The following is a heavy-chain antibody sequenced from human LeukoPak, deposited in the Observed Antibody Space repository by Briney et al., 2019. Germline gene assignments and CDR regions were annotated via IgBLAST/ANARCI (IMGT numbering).Heavy chain of an antibody. Sequence: ASVKVSCKASGYTFTSYGISWVRQAPGQGLEWMGWISAYNGNTNYAQRLQGRVTMTTDTSTSTAYMELRSLRSDDTAVYYCAMLPPPYYYDSSGYRPRAFDIWGQGTMVTVSS. CDR1: GYTFTSYG. V-gene: IGHV1-18*01. D-gene: IGHD3-22*01. J-gene: IGHJ3*02. CDR2: ISAYNGNT. CDR3: AMLPPPYYYDSSGYRPRAFDI.